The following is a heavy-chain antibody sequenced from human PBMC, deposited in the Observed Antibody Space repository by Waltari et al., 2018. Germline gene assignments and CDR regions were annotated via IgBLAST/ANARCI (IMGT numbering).Heavy chain of an antibody. CDR1: GGSISSGSYY. J-gene: IGHJ5*01. CDR3: ARDFASYYSSSWYWFDS. V-gene: IGHV4-61*02. CDR2: IYTSGST. D-gene: IGHD6-13*01. Sequence: QVQLQESGPGLVKPSQTLSLTCTVSGGSISSGSYYWRWIRQPAGKGLEWIGRIYTSGSTNYNPSLKSRVTISLDTSKNQFSLKLSSVTAADTAVYYCARDFASYYSSSWYWFDSWGQGTLVTVSS.